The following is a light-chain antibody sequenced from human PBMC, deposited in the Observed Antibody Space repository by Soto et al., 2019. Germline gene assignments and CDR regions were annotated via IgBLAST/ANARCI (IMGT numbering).Light chain of an antibody. V-gene: IGKV1-39*01. CDR3: QHSYANPRT. CDR1: RNIGIY. Sequence: DIQLTQSPSSLSASVGDRVTITCRASRNIGIYLNWYHQKAGKAPKLLVFGASTLQSGVPPRFSGSGSGTEFTLSIGSLQPEDFATYYCQHSYANPRTFGQGTKVELK. CDR2: GAS. J-gene: IGKJ1*01.